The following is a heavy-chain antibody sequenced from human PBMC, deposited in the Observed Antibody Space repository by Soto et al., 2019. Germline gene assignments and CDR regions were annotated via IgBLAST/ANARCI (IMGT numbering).Heavy chain of an antibody. J-gene: IGHJ4*02. D-gene: IGHD2-2*01. CDR3: ARHVVPAANYFAY. CDR2: IYYSGST. Sequence: QVQLQESGPGLVKPSETLSLTCTVSGGSISSYYWSWIRQPPGKGLEWIGYIYYSGSTNYNPSLKSRVTIPVDTPKNQFSLKLSSVTVADTAVYYCARHVVPAANYFAYWGQGTLVTVSS. CDR1: GGSISSYY. V-gene: IGHV4-59*08.